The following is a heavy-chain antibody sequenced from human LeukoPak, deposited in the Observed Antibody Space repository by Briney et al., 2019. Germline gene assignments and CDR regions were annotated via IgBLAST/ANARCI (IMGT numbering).Heavy chain of an antibody. Sequence: PGGSLRLSCAASGFTISISAMHWVRQAPGKGLEWVAVIPYDGSNKYYADSVKGRFTISRDNSKNTLYLQMNSLRAEDTAVYYCARVGPYCRSTICYVDYWGQGTLVTVSS. CDR3: ARVGPYCRSTICYVDY. CDR1: GFTISISA. J-gene: IGHJ4*02. V-gene: IGHV3-30-3*01. CDR2: IPYDGSNK. D-gene: IGHD2-2*01.